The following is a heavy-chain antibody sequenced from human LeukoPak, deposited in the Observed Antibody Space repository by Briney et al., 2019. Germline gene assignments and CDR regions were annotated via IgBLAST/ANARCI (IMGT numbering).Heavy chain of an antibody. J-gene: IGHJ4*02. Sequence: SGGSLRLSCAASGFTVSSNYMSWVRQAPGKGLEWVSVIYSGGSTYYADSVKGRFTISRHNSKNTLYLQMNSLRAEDTAVYYCARETDGYFDYWGQGTLVTVSS. CDR3: ARETDGYFDY. CDR2: IYSGGST. CDR1: GFTVSSNY. V-gene: IGHV3-53*04.